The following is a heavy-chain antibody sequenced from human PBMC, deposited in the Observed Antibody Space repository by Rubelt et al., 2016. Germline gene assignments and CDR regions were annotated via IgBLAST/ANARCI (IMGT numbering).Heavy chain of an antibody. Sequence: QVQLQQWGAGLLKPSETLSLTCAVYGGSFSGYYWSWIRQPPGKGLEWLGEINHSGSTNYNPSPKGGATISGATAKNQLSLKLSSVTGADTAVYDWAGGSGYFVRRYYYGMDVWGQGTTVTVSS. CDR3: AGGSGYFVRRYYYGMDV. CDR1: GGSFSGYY. D-gene: IGHD3-9*01. V-gene: IGHV4-34*01. J-gene: IGHJ6*02. CDR2: INHSGST.